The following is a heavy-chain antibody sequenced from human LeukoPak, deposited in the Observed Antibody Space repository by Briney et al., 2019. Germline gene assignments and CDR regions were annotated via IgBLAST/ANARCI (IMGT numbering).Heavy chain of an antibody. D-gene: IGHD3-3*01. CDR2: IKGDGIST. Sequence: GGSLRLSCAASGFDLSSNWMHWVRNAPGQGLVWVSRIKGDGISTNYADSVKGRFTISRDIAKNTLYLQMNSLRAEDTGVYYCAKDHYWSIDYWGRGTLVTVSS. CDR3: AKDHYWSIDY. J-gene: IGHJ4*02. V-gene: IGHV3-74*01. CDR1: GFDLSSNW.